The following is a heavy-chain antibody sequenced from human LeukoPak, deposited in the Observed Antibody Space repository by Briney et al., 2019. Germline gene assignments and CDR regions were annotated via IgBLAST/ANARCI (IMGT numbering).Heavy chain of an antibody. CDR3: ARVYSSSWYTGSGFDY. Sequence: SETLSLTYTVSGGSISSYYWSWIRQPAGKGLEWIGRIYTSGSTNYNPSLKSRVTMSVDTSKNQFSLKLSSVTAADTAVYYCARVYSSSWYTGSGFDYWGQGTLVTVSS. CDR1: GGSISSYY. J-gene: IGHJ4*02. V-gene: IGHV4-4*07. CDR2: IYTSGST. D-gene: IGHD6-13*01.